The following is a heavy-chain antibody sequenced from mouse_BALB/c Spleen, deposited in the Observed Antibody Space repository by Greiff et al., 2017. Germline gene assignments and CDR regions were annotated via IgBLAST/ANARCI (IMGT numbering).Heavy chain of an antibody. V-gene: IGHV1S81*02. J-gene: IGHJ3*01. D-gene: IGHD2-4*01. CDR3: TLKDYYDYDAWFAY. CDR2: INPSNGGT. Sequence: QVQLQQSGAELVKPGASVKLSCKASGYTFTSYYMYWVKQRPGQGLEWIGEINPSNGGTNFNEKFKSKATLTVDKSSSTAYMQLSGLTSEDSAVYYCTLKDYYDYDAWFAYWGQGTLVTVSA. CDR1: GYTFTSYY.